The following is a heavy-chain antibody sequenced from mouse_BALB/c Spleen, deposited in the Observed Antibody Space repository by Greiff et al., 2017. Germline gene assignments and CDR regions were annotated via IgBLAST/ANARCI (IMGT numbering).Heavy chain of an antibody. D-gene: IGHD2-10*02. CDR2: ISYDGSN. V-gene: IGHV3-6*02. CDR3: ARAYGNYGGFAY. CDR1: GYSITSGYY. J-gene: IGHJ3*01. Sequence: EVKLMESGPGLVKPSQSLSLTCSVTGYSITSGYYWNWIRQFPGNQLEWMGYISYDGSNNYNPSLKNRISITHDTSKNQFFLKLNSVTTEDTATYCCARAYGNYGGFAYWGQGTLVTVSA.